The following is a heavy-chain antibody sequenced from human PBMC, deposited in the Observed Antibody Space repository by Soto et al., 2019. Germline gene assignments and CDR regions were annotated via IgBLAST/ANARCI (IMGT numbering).Heavy chain of an antibody. V-gene: IGHV3-21*01. J-gene: IGHJ6*02. CDR1: GFTFSSYS. D-gene: IGHD6-6*01. CDR3: ARAMMVGIEARLKSGMDV. Sequence: PGGSLRLSCAASGFTFSSYSMNWVRQAPGKGLEWVSSISSSSSYIYYADSVKGRFTISRDNAKNSLYLQMNSLRAEDTAVYYCARAMMVGIEARLKSGMDVWGQGTTVTVSS. CDR2: ISSSSSYI.